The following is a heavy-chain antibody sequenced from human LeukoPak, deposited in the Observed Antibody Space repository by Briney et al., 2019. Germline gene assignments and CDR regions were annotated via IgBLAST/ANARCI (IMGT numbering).Heavy chain of an antibody. J-gene: IGHJ6*02. V-gene: IGHV3-30-3*01. CDR3: ARDAVLRFLEWALDGPLPTPPIYGMDV. Sequence: GGSLRLSCAASGFTFSSSAMSWVRQAPGKGLEWVAVISYDGSNKYYADSVKGRFTISRDNSKNTLYLQMNSRRAEDTAVYYCARDAVLRFLEWALDGPLPTPPIYGMDVWGQGTTVTVSS. CDR2: ISYDGSNK. D-gene: IGHD3-3*01. CDR1: GFTFSSSA.